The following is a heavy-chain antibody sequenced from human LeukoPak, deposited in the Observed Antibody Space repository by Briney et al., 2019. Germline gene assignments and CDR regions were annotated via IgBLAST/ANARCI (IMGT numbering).Heavy chain of an antibody. CDR3: AREATVTTPSGYYYYGMDV. J-gene: IGHJ6*02. CDR2: IYYSGST. Sequence: SETLSLTCTVSGGSISSYYWSWIRQPPGKGLEWIGYIYYSGSTNYNPSLKSRVTISVDTSKNQFSLKLSSVTAADTAVYYCAREATVTTPSGYYYYGMDVWGQGTTVTVSS. D-gene: IGHD4-17*01. CDR1: GGSISSYY. V-gene: IGHV4-59*01.